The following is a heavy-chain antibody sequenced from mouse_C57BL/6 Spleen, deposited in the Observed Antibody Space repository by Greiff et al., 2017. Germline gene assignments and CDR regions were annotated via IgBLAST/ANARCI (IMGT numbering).Heavy chain of an antibody. Sequence: VQLEESGRGLVKPGASVKLSCKASGYTFTSYAINWVKQRPGQGLAWIGWLYHRDGSTKYNEKFKGKATLTVDTSSSTAYMELHSLTSEDSAVYFCARRKIYDGYYDYFDYWGQGTTLTVSS. J-gene: IGHJ2*01. D-gene: IGHD2-3*01. CDR3: ARRKIYDGYYDYFDY. CDR2: LYHRDGST. V-gene: IGHV1-85*01. CDR1: GYTFTSYA.